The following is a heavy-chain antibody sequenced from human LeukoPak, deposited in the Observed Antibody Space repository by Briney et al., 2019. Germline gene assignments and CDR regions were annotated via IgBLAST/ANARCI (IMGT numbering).Heavy chain of an antibody. CDR2: INHSGST. J-gene: IGHJ4*02. Sequence: SETLSLTCAVYGGSFSGYYWSWIRQPPGKGLEWIGEINHSGSTNYNPSLKSRVTISVDTSKNQFSLKLSSVTAADTAMYYCARDLPGSGYDYWGQGTLVTVSS. D-gene: IGHD3-22*01. CDR1: GGSFSGYY. V-gene: IGHV4-34*01. CDR3: ARDLPGSGYDY.